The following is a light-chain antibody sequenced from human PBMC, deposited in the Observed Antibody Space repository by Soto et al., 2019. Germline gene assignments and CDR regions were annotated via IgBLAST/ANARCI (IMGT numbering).Light chain of an antibody. J-gene: IGLJ2*01. CDR3: SSYGGGNNLL. Sequence: QSVLTQPPSASGSPGQSVTISCTGTSSDVGGYNYVSWYQQHPGKAPKLMIYEVTKRPSGVPDRFSGSKSANTASLTVSGLQAEDEADYYCSSYGGGNNLLFGGGTKLTVL. CDR2: EVT. CDR1: SSDVGGYNY. V-gene: IGLV2-8*01.